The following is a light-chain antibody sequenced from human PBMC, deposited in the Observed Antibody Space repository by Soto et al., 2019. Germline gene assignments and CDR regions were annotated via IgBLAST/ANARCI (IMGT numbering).Light chain of an antibody. J-gene: IGLJ1*01. CDR2: GNS. CDR1: SSDVGAGYD. CDR3: QSYDSSLSGYV. Sequence: QSVLTQPRSVSGSPGQSVTISCTGISSDVGAGYDVPWYQQPPGTAPKLLIYGNSNRPSGVPDRFSGSKSGTSASLAITGLQAEDEADYYCQSYDSSLSGYVFGTGTKVTVL. V-gene: IGLV1-40*01.